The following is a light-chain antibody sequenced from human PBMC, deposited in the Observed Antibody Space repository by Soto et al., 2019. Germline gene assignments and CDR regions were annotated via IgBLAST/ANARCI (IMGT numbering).Light chain of an antibody. V-gene: IGKV3-20*01. CDR2: GAL. Sequence: EIVLTQSPGTLSLSPGERATLSCRASQSVSSSYLAWYQQKPGQAPRLLIYGALSRATGIPDRFSGSGPGTDFTLTISRLEPEDFAVYYCQQHGSSPWTFGQGTKVEIK. CDR3: QQHGSSPWT. J-gene: IGKJ1*01. CDR1: QSVSSSY.